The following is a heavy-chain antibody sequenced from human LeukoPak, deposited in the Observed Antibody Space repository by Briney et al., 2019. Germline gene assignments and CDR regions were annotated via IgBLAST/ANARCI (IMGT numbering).Heavy chain of an antibody. D-gene: IGHD3-3*01. V-gene: IGHV3-74*01. CDR2: IKGDGIST. Sequence: VXXAPGQGLVWVSRIKGDGISTNYADSVKGRFTISRDIAKNTLYLQMNSLRAEDTGVYYCAKDHYWSIDYWGRGTLVTVSS. CDR3: AKDHYWSIDY. J-gene: IGHJ4*02.